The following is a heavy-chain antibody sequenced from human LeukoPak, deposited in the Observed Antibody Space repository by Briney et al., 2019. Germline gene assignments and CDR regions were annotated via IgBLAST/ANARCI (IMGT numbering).Heavy chain of an antibody. D-gene: IGHD6-13*01. Sequence: PGGSLRLSCAASGFTFSIYAMSWVRQAPGKGLEWVSSIGGSGGSTYYADSVKGRFTISRDNSKNTLYLQMNSLRAEDTAVYYCAKVETGAAATIRGFDYWGQGTLVTVSS. CDR1: GFTFSIYA. CDR2: IGGSGGST. V-gene: IGHV3-23*01. J-gene: IGHJ4*02. CDR3: AKVETGAAATIRGFDY.